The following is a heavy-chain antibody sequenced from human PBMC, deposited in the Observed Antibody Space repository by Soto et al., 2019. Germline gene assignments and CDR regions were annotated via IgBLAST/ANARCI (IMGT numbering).Heavy chain of an antibody. Sequence: RLSWGASGFTFRNAWMNWVRQAPGKGLEWGGRIKSKTDGGTTDYAAPVKGRFTISRDDSKNTLYLQMNSLKTEDTAVYYCTTDIAVAGFFDYWGQGTLVTVSS. D-gene: IGHD6-19*01. CDR1: GFTFRNAW. CDR2: IKSKTDGGTT. CDR3: TTDIAVAGFFDY. J-gene: IGHJ4*02. V-gene: IGHV3-15*07.